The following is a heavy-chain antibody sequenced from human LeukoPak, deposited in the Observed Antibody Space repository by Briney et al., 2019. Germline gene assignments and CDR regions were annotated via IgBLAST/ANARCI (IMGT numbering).Heavy chain of an antibody. Sequence: SETLSLTCTVSGGSIRSYYWSWIRQPPGKGLEWIGYIYYSGSTNYNPSLKSRVTISVDTSKNQFSLKLSSVTAADTAVYYCARGGGSTDYYDSSGYSWGQGTLVTVSS. CDR3: ARGGGSTDYYDSSGYS. V-gene: IGHV4-59*01. CDR1: GGSIRSYY. CDR2: IYYSGST. J-gene: IGHJ5*02. D-gene: IGHD3-22*01.